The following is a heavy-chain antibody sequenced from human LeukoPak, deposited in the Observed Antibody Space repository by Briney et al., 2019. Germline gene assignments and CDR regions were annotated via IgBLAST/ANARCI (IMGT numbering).Heavy chain of an antibody. CDR3: ARGGYCSRTSCYGGGFDP. J-gene: IGHJ5*02. V-gene: IGHV4-34*01. CDR1: GGSSSGYY. CDR2: INHSGST. Sequence: SSETLSLTCAVYGGSSSGYYWSWIRQPPGKGLEWIGEINHSGSTNYNPSLKSRVAISVDTSKNQFSLKLSSVSAADTAVYYCARGGYCSRTSCYGGGFDPWGQGTLVTVSS. D-gene: IGHD2-2*01.